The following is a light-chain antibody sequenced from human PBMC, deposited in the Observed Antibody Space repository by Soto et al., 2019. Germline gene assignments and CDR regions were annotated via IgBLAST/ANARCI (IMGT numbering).Light chain of an antibody. J-gene: IGKJ4*01. Sequence: AIQLTQSPSSLSASVGDRVTITCRASQGISSALAWYQQKPGKAPNLLIYDASSLKRGVPSRFSGSGSGTDFTLTISSLQPEDFATYYCQQFNTYPLTFGGGTKV. CDR2: DAS. V-gene: IGKV1-13*02. CDR1: QGISSA. CDR3: QQFNTYPLT.